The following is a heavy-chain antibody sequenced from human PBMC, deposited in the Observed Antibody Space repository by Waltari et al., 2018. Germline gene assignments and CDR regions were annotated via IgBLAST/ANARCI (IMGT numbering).Heavy chain of an antibody. CDR3: ARDPRWEPRGSFDY. Sequence: EVQLVESGGGLVKPGGSLRLSCAASGFTFSSYSMNWVRQAPGKGLEWVSSISSSSSYIYYADSVKGRFTISRDNAKNSLYLQMNSLRAEDTAVYYCARDPRWEPRGSFDYWGQGTLVTVSS. D-gene: IGHD1-26*01. V-gene: IGHV3-21*01. CDR2: ISSSSSYI. J-gene: IGHJ4*02. CDR1: GFTFSSYS.